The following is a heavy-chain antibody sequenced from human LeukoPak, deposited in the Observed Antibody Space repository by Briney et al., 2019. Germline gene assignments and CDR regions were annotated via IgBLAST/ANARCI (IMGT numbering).Heavy chain of an antibody. CDR1: GGSISSSSYY. Sequence: SETLSLTCTVSGGSISSSSYYWGWIRQPPGKGLEWIGSIYYSGGTYYNPSLKSRVTISVDTSKNQFSLKLSSVTAADTAVYYCARDLGTYYYDSSGYYYEDRWGQGTLVTVSS. CDR3: ARDLGTYYYDSSGYYYEDR. J-gene: IGHJ4*02. D-gene: IGHD3-22*01. V-gene: IGHV4-39*07. CDR2: IYYSGGT.